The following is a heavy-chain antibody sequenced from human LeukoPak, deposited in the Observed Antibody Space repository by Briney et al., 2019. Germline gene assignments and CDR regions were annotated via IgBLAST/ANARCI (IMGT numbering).Heavy chain of an antibody. CDR3: ARARNYYDSSGYYYEGDAFDI. CDR2: VYTSGST. D-gene: IGHD3-22*01. J-gene: IGHJ3*02. V-gene: IGHV4-4*07. Sequence: SETLSLTCSVSGDSISGFYWSWIRQPAGKGLEWIGRVYTSGSTNYNPSLKSRVTMSVDTSKNQFSLKLSSVTAADTAVYFCARARNYYDSSGYYYEGDAFDIWGQGTMVTVSS. CDR1: GDSISGFY.